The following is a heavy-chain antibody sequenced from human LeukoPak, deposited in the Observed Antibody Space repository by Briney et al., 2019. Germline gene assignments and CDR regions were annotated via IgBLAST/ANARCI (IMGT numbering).Heavy chain of an antibody. J-gene: IGHJ3*02. CDR3: VRVCCAGATGAFDI. Sequence: PSETLSLTCTVSGGSISSYYWSWIRQPAGKGLEWIGRIYTSGSTNYNPSLKSRVTMSVDTSKNQFSLKLSSVTAADTAVYYCVRVCCAGATGAFDIWGQGTMVTVSS. CDR1: GGSISSYY. V-gene: IGHV4-4*07. CDR2: IYTSGST. D-gene: IGHD1-26*01.